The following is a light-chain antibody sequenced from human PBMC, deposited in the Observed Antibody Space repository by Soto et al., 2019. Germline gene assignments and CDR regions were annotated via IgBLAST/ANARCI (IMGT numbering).Light chain of an antibody. J-gene: IGLJ2*01. V-gene: IGLV2-14*03. CDR2: DVS. CDR1: SSDVGGYNY. Sequence: QSVLTQPASVSGSPGQSITISCTGTSSDVGGYNYVSWYQHHPGKAPKLMIYDVSDRPSGVSNRFSGAKYGNTASLTISGLQAEDEADYYCSSYTSSSSVVFGGGTKLTVL. CDR3: SSYTSSSSVV.